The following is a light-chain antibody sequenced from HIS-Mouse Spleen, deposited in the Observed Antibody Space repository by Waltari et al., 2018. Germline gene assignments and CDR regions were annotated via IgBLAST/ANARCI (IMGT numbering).Light chain of an antibody. CDR3: QQYNSWWT. J-gene: IGKJ1*01. CDR2: KAS. V-gene: IGKV1-5*03. CDR1: QSISSW. Sequence: DIQMTQSPSTLSASVGDRVTITCRASQSISSWLAWYQQKPGKATKLLIYKASSLESGVPSRFSGSGSGTEFTLTISSLKPDDFATYYCQQYNSWWTFGQGTKVEIK.